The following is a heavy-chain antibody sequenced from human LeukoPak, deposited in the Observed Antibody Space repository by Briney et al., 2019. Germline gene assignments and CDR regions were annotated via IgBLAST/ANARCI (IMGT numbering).Heavy chain of an antibody. J-gene: IGHJ5*02. CDR1: GYSLTSYW. V-gene: IGHV5-10-1*01. D-gene: IGHD3-10*01. CDR2: IDPSDSYT. Sequence: GESLKVSCKGCGYSLTSYWISWVCHIARKGLEWMARIDPSDSYTNYSPSFQGHVTISADKSISTAYLQWSSLKASDTAMYDCARHIGSNGENWFDPWGQGTLVTVSS. CDR3: ARHIGSNGENWFDP.